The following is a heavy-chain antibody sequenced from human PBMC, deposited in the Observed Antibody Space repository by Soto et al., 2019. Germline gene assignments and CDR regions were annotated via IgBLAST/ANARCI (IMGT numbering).Heavy chain of an antibody. V-gene: IGHV4-39*01. CDR1: GGSLSSSGCY. CDR3: ARHFGTATVTTVYYYGMDV. D-gene: IGHD4-17*01. Sequence: LETLSLTCPVSGGSLSSSGCYWGWLRTPPGKGLEWIGSIYYSGSTYYNPSLKSRVTISVDTSKNQFSLKLSSVTAADTAVYYCARHFGTATVTTVYYYGMDVWGQGTTVTVSS. CDR2: IYYSGST. J-gene: IGHJ6*02.